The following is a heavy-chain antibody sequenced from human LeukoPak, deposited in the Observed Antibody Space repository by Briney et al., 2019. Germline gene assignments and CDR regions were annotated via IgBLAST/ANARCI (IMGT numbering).Heavy chain of an antibody. CDR1: GGSVSSGSYY. CDR2: IYYSGST. D-gene: IGHD5/OR15-5a*01. Sequence: SETLSLTCTVSGGSVSSGSYYWSWIRQPPGKGLEWIEYIYYSGSTNYNPSLKSRVTISVDTSKNQFSLKLSSVTAADTAVYYCARDPGSTLYYYYGMDVWGKGTTVTVSS. V-gene: IGHV4-61*01. J-gene: IGHJ6*04. CDR3: ARDPGSTLYYYYGMDV.